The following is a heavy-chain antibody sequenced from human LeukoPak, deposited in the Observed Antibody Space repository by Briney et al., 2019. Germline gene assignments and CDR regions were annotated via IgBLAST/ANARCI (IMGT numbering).Heavy chain of an antibody. J-gene: IGHJ4*02. V-gene: IGHV3-53*01. CDR2: IYSGGST. Sequence: PGGSLRLSCAVSGLTVSSNYMSWVRQAPGKGLEWVSAIYSGGSTFYADSVTGRFTISRDNSKNTLYLQMNSLRAEDTAVYYCARDPYNSGSSYFDYWGQGTLVTVSS. D-gene: IGHD3-10*01. CDR3: ARDPYNSGSSYFDY. CDR1: GLTVSSNY.